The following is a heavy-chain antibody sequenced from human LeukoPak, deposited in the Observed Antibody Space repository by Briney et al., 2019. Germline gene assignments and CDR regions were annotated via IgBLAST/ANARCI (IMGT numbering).Heavy chain of an antibody. CDR2: VYHSGST. CDR1: GGSITNYYW. Sequence: PSGTLSLTCIVSGGSITNYYWWSWVRQTPGKGLEWIGQVYHSGSTNYNPSLKSRVSISIDPSGNHFSLKLSSVTAADTAVYYCAKSNGYGLVDIWGQGTMVTVSS. CDR3: AKSNGYGLVDI. V-gene: IGHV4-4*02. D-gene: IGHD3-10*01. J-gene: IGHJ3*02.